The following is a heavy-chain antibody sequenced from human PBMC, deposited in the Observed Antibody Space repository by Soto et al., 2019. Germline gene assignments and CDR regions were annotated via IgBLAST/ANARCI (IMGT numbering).Heavy chain of an antibody. V-gene: IGHV4-31*03. CDR1: GGSISSGGYY. CDR2: IYYIGST. CDR3: ARSVFP. J-gene: IGHJ5*02. Sequence: QVQLQESGPGLVKPSQTLSLTCTVSGGSISSGGYYWNWLRQHPGKGLEWIGYIYYIGSTYYNPALKSRVTISLETYKNQFSLKLSSVTAADTAVYYCARSVFPWGQGTLVTVSS.